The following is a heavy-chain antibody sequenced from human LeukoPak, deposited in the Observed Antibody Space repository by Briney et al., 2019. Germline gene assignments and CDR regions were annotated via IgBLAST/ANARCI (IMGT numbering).Heavy chain of an antibody. CDR2: IKQDGSEK. V-gene: IGHV3-7*01. J-gene: IGHJ4*02. CDR3: AREGSTASFPADY. CDR1: GFSPRNYW. D-gene: IGHD2-2*01. Sequence: GGSLRLSCKVAGFSPRNYWMTWVRQLPGRGLEWLANIKQDGSEKNYANSVKGRFTISRDNANNSLFLHMNSLRAEDTAVYYCAREGSTASFPADYWGQGILVTVSS.